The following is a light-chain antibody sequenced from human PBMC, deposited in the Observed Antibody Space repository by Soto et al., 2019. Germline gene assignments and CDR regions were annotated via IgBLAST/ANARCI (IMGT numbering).Light chain of an antibody. CDR3: AAWDDSLSGYVV. Sequence: QSVLTQPPSASGTPGQRVTISCSGSSSNIGSNYVYWYQQLPGTAPKLLIYRNNHRPSGVPDRCSGSKSGTSASLAISGHRSEDESDYYCAAWDDSLSGYVVFGGGTQLTVL. CDR2: RNN. J-gene: IGLJ2*01. V-gene: IGLV1-47*01. CDR1: SSNIGSNY.